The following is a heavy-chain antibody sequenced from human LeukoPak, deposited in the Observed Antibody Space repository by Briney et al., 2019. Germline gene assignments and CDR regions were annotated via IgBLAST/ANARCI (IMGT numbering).Heavy chain of an antibody. J-gene: IGHJ5*02. V-gene: IGHV1-2*02. CDR1: GYTFTGNN. CDR3: ARNPDMSSYGLVSWFDP. D-gene: IGHD5-18*01. Sequence: ASLKDSCKDPGYTFTGNNTHSVPHAPGQGRGWMGWINPNSGGTNYAQQFQGRVTMTRDTSINTAYMELSRLRSDDTAVYYWARNPDMSSYGLVSWFDPWGEGTLVTVSS. CDR2: INPNSGGT.